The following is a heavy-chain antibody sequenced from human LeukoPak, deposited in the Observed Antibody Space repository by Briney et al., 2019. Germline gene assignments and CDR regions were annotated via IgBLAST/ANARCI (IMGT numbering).Heavy chain of an antibody. Sequence: ASVKVSCKASGYTFTNFGVSWVRQAPGQGLEWMGWISPYNGNTDYPQKVQGRVNMTTDTSTSTAYMELRSLTSDDTAVYYCARGGVGHCSGGSCPTSWFDPWGQGTPVTVSS. CDR1: GYTFTNFG. D-gene: IGHD2-15*01. CDR2: ISPYNGNT. J-gene: IGHJ5*02. CDR3: ARGGVGHCSGGSCPTSWFDP. V-gene: IGHV1-18*01.